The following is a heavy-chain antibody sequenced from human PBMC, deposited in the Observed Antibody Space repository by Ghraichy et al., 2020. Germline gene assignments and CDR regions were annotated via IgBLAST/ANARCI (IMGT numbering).Heavy chain of an antibody. V-gene: IGHV4-59*08. CDR3: ARHLTGYDSSGYYYYFDY. J-gene: IGHJ4*02. CDR2: IYYSGST. Sequence: SLTCTVSGGSISSYYWSWIRQPPGKGLEWIGYIYYSGSTNYNPSLKSRVTISVDTSKNQFSLKLSSVTAADTAVYYCARHLTGYDSSGYYYYFDYWGQGTLVTVSS. D-gene: IGHD3-22*01. CDR1: GGSISSYY.